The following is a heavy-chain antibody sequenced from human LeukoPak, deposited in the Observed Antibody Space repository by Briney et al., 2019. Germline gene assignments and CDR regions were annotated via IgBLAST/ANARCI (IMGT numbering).Heavy chain of an antibody. J-gene: IGHJ4*02. CDR1: GFTFSSYG. V-gene: IGHV3-30*18. D-gene: IGHD5-18*01. Sequence: GGSLRLSCAASGFTFSSYGMHWVRQAPGKGLEWMAIISYDGGNKYYADSVKGRFTISRDNSKNTLYLQMNSLRAEDTAVYYCAKAVTAMVADYWGQGTLVTVSS. CDR2: ISYDGGNK. CDR3: AKAVTAMVADY.